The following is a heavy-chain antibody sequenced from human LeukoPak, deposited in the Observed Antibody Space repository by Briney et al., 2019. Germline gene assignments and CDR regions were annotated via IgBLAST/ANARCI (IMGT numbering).Heavy chain of an antibody. CDR2: IYYSGST. V-gene: IGHV4-59*01. J-gene: IGHJ5*02. D-gene: IGHD3-16*02. Sequence: SETLSLTCTVSGGSISSYYWSWIRQPAGKGLEWIGYIYYSGSTNYNPSLKSRVTISVDTSKNQFSLKLSSVTAADTAVYYCARGNYDYVWGSYRYMFDPWGQGTLVTVSS. CDR1: GGSISSYY. CDR3: ARGNYDYVWGSYRYMFDP.